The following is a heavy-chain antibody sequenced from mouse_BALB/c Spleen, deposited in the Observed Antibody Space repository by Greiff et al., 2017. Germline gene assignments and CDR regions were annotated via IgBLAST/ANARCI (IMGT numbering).Heavy chain of an antibody. CDR2: ISSGGST. CDR3: ARGPGPDY. J-gene: IGHJ2*01. Sequence: EVKVVESGGGLVKPGGSLKLSCAASGFTFSSHAMSWVRQTPEKRLEWVASISSGGSTYYPDSVKGRFTISRDNARNILYLQMSSLRSEDTAMYYCARGPGPDYWGQGTTLTVSS. V-gene: IGHV5-6-5*01. CDR1: GFTFSSHA.